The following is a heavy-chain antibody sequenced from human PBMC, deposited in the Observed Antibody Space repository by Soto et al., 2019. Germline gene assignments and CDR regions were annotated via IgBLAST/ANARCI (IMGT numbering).Heavy chain of an antibody. J-gene: IGHJ4*02. D-gene: IGHD1-20*01. Sequence: EVQLLESGGGLVQPGGSLRLSCAASGFSFSTYAMSWVRQAPGRGLKWVSSITGTGGNTYYADSVKGRFTISIDNSRNTMYLQMDSMRAEDTAIYYCAKVVTGSYDYWGQGNLVNVSS. CDR1: GFSFSTYA. CDR3: AKVVTGSYDY. V-gene: IGHV3-23*01. CDR2: ITGTGGNT.